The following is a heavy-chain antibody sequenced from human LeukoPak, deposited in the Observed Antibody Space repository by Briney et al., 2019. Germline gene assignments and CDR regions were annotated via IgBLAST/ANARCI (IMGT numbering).Heavy chain of an antibody. CDR1: GGSFSGYY. CDR2: INHSGST. D-gene: IGHD3-10*01. J-gene: IGHJ5*02. CDR3: AEHGFKQLWFREVPPLRKNWFDP. V-gene: IGHV4-34*01. Sequence: SETLSLTCAVYGGSFSGYYWSWIRQPPGKGLEWIGEINHSGSTNYNPSLKSRVTISVDTSKNQFSLKLSSVTAADTAVYYCAEHGFKQLWFREVPPLRKNWFDPWGQGTLVTGSS.